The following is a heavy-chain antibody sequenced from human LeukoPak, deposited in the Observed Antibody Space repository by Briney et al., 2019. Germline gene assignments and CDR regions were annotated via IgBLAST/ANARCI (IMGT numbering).Heavy chain of an antibody. J-gene: IGHJ4*02. CDR1: GYTFTSYG. CDR2: ISAYNGNT. Sequence: ASVKVSCKASGYTFTSYGISWVRQAPGQGLEWMGWISAYNGNTNYAQKLQGRVTMTTDTSTSTAYMELRSLRSDDTAVYYGARTSRRGEYFDYWGQGTLVTVSS. D-gene: IGHD3-16*01. CDR3: ARTSRRGEYFDY. V-gene: IGHV1-18*01.